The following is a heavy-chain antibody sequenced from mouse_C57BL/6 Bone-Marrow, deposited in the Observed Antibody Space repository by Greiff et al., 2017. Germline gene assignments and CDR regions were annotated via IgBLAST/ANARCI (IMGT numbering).Heavy chain of an antibody. CDR3: APAYYSIYYAMDY. Sequence: QVQLQQPGAELVKPGASVKLSCKASGYTFTSYWMHWVKQRPGQGLEWIGMIHPNSGSTKYNEKFKSKATLTVDKSSSTAYMQLSSLTSEDSAVYYCAPAYYSIYYAMDYWGQGTSVTVSS. CDR2: IHPNSGST. CDR1: GYTFTSYW. D-gene: IGHD2-5*01. J-gene: IGHJ4*01. V-gene: IGHV1-64*01.